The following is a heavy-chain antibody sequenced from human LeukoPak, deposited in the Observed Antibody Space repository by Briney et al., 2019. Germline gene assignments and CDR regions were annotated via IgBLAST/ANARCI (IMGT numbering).Heavy chain of an antibody. Sequence: ASVKVSCKASGYTFTGYYMHWVRQAPGQGLEWMGRINPNSGGTNYAQKFQGRVTMTRDTSISTAYMELSRLRSDDTAVYYCARSGRRSGQQLVGWSDPWGQGTLVTVSS. CDR3: ARSGRRSGQQLVGWSDP. CDR2: INPNSGGT. D-gene: IGHD6-13*01. CDR1: GYTFTGYY. V-gene: IGHV1-2*06. J-gene: IGHJ5*02.